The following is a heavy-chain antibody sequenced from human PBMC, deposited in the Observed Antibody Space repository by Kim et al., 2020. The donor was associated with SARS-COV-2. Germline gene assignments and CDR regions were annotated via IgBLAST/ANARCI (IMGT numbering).Heavy chain of an antibody. CDR1: GFTFSSYG. CDR3: ARDRDYYDILTGWAAFDY. Sequence: GGSLRLSCAASGFTFSSYGMHWVRQAPGKGLEWVAVIWYDGSNKYYADSVKGRFTISRDNSKNTLYLQMNSLRAEDTAVYYCARDRDYYDILTGWAAFDYWGQGTLVTVSS. CDR2: IWYDGSNK. D-gene: IGHD3-9*01. J-gene: IGHJ4*02. V-gene: IGHV3-33*01.